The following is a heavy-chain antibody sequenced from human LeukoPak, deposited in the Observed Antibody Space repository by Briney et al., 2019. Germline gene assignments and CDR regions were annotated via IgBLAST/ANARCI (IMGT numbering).Heavy chain of an antibody. CDR3: VKDLGRVRGTPDS. V-gene: IGHV3-64D*06. D-gene: IGHD3-16*01. CDR1: GFVFSIYT. J-gene: IGHJ4*02. CDR2: ISGSGNGFSI. Sequence: GGSLRLSCSASGFVFSIYTMYWVRQAPGKGPEYVSTISGSGNGFSIYYADSVKGRFTISRDDSKSILYLQMNGLRSEDTAVYYCVKDLGRVRGTPDSWGQGTLVTVSS.